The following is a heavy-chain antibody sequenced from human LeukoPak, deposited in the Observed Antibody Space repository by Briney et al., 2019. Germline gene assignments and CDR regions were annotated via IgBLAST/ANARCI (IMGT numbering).Heavy chain of an antibody. Sequence: GASVKVSFKASGYTFTIYGISWVRQAPGQGLEWMGWISAYNGNTNYAQKLQGRVTMTTDTSTSTAYMELRSLRSDDTAVYYCARDLGSGYYYEVFDYWGQGTLVTVSS. J-gene: IGHJ4*02. CDR1: GYTFTIYG. V-gene: IGHV1-18*01. CDR3: ARDLGSGYYYEVFDY. D-gene: IGHD3-22*01. CDR2: ISAYNGNT.